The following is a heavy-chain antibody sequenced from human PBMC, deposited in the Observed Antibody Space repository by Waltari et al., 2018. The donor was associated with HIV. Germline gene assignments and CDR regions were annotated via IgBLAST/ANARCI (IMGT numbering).Heavy chain of an antibody. Sequence: QVQLVQSGAEVQKPGASVKVSCKASGGTFMSYSINWVRQAPGQGLEWVGRVIPMLDKAHYAEKMQGRVTITADKSTNTAYMELRSLRLEDTGVYFCESARETMGVDFEFWGQGTLVTFSS. J-gene: IGHJ4*02. V-gene: IGHV1-69*02. CDR2: VIPMLDKA. CDR1: GGTFMSYS. CDR3: ESARETMGVDFEF. D-gene: IGHD3-10*01.